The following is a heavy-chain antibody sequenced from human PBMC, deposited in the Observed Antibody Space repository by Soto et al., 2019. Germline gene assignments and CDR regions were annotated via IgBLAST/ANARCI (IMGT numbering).Heavy chain of an antibody. J-gene: IGHJ4*02. V-gene: IGHV4-59*01. CDR1: GGSMNSYF. CDR2: IYYSGST. CDR3: ARGAEQQLVRGLDY. Sequence: SETLSLTCSVAGGSMNSYFWSWIRQSPGKGLEWIGYIYYSGSTNYNPSLKSRVTISVDTSKNQFSLNLRSVTAADTAVYYCARGAEQQLVRGLDYWGQGTLVTVSS. D-gene: IGHD6-13*01.